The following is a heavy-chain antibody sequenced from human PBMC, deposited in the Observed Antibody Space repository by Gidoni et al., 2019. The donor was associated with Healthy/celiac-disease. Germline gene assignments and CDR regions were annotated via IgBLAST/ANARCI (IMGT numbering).Heavy chain of an antibody. CDR3: ARGGGIRYYYGMDV. V-gene: IGHV3-30-3*01. CDR2: ISYDGSNK. J-gene: IGHJ6*02. D-gene: IGHD3-16*02. CDR1: GFTFSSYA. Sequence: QVQLVESGGGVVQPGRSLRLSCAASGFTFSSYAMHWVRQAPGKGLEWVAVISYDGSNKYYADSVKGRFTISRDNSKNTLYLQMNSLRAEDTAVYYCARGGGIRYYYGMDVWGQGTTVTVSS.